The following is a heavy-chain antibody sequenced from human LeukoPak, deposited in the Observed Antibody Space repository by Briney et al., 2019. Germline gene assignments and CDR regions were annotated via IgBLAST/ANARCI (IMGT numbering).Heavy chain of an antibody. CDR2: IKRKAAGGTI. D-gene: IGHD1-26*01. Sequence: PGGSLRLSCEASGFTFSNAWMTWVRQAPGKGLEWVGRIKRKAAGGTIDYAAPGKGRFTISRDEQTTTLYMQMSSLKTADTAVYYRTTGERMVGSTIHLRWADWGQGTLVTVSS. CDR3: TTGERMVGSTIHLRWAD. CDR1: GFTFSNAW. J-gene: IGHJ4*02. V-gene: IGHV3-15*01.